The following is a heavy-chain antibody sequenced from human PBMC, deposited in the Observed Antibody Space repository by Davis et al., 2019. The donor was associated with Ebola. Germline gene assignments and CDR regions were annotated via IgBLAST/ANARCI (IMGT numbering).Heavy chain of an antibody. CDR1: GYSFTSYW. V-gene: IGHV5-10-1*01. CDR3: ARLARSSIAARRSYGMDV. J-gene: IGHJ6*02. CDR2: IDPSDSYT. Sequence: GESLKISCKGSGYSFTSYWISWVRQMPGKGLEWMGRIDPSDSYTNYSPSFQGHVTISADQSLSTAYLQWSSLKASDTAMYYCARLARSSIAARRSYGMDVWGQGTTVTVSS. D-gene: IGHD6-6*01.